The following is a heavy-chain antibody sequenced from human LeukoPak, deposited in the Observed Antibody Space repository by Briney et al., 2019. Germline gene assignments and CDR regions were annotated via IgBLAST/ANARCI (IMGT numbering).Heavy chain of an antibody. CDR1: GFTSSSYG. CDR2: IWYDGSNK. Sequence: GGSLRLSCAASGFTSSSYGMHWVRQAPGKGLERVAVIWYDGSNKYYADSVKGRFTISRDNSKNTLYLQMNSLRAEDTAVYYCASSGGGIAVAGTSPNFDYWGRGTLVTVSS. J-gene: IGHJ4*02. CDR3: ASSGGGIAVAGTSPNFDY. V-gene: IGHV3-33*01. D-gene: IGHD6-19*01.